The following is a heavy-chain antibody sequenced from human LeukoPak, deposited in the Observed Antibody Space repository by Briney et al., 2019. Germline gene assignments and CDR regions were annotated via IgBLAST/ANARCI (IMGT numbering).Heavy chain of an antibody. Sequence: SVKVSCKASGGTLSSYSISWVRQAPGQGLEWMGGIIPIFGSANFAQKFQGRVAITADDSTNTAYMELSSLRSEDTAFYYCARGLSRWSTPTSSYYYRMDVWGQGTTVVVSS. D-gene: IGHD4-23*01. CDR3: ARGLSRWSTPTSSYYYRMDV. V-gene: IGHV1-69*13. CDR1: GGTLSSYS. J-gene: IGHJ6*02. CDR2: IIPIFGSA.